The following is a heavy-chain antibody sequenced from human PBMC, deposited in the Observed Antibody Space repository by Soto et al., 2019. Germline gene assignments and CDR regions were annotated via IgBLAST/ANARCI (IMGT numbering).Heavy chain of an antibody. D-gene: IGHD5-18*01. V-gene: IGHV4-31*03. Sequence: TLSLTSSVSGASIWKVGYYWCWLRQHPGKGLECIGYIYYSGSTYYNPSLKSRVTISVDTSKNQFSLKLSSVTAADTAVYYCAREGPPPMGYGTQGYFDYWGQGTLVTVSS. CDR1: GASIWKVGYY. CDR3: AREGPPPMGYGTQGYFDY. J-gene: IGHJ4*02. CDR2: IYYSGST.